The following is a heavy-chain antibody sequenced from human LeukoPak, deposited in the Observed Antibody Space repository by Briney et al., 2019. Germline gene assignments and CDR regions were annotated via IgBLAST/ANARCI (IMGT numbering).Heavy chain of an antibody. CDR1: GGSISSYY. CDR2: IYTSGST. CDR3: ASNYYDSSGYYPEFDY. V-gene: IGHV4-4*07. D-gene: IGHD3-22*01. Sequence: SETLSLTCTVSGGSISSYYWSWIRQPAGKGLEWIGRIYTSGSTNYNPSLKSRVNMSVDTSKNTFSLKLSSVTAADTAVYYCASNYYDSSGYYPEFDYWGQGTLVTVSS. J-gene: IGHJ4*02.